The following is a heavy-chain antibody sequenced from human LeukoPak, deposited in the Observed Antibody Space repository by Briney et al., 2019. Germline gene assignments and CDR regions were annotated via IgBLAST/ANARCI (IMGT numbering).Heavy chain of an antibody. CDR3: AGGSSGYYANWFDP. V-gene: IGHV1-69*04. J-gene: IGHJ5*02. CDR2: IIPILGIA. CDR1: GGTFSSYA. D-gene: IGHD3-22*01. Sequence: ASVKVSCKASGGTFSSYAIRWVRQAPGQGLEWMGRIIPILGIANYAQKFQGRVTITADKSTSTAYMELSSLRSEDTAVYYCAGGSSGYYANWFDPWGQGTLVTVSS.